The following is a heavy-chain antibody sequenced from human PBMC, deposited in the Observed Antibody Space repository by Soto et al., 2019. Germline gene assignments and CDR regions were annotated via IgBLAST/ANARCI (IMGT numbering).Heavy chain of an antibody. Sequence: ASVKVSCKVSGYTHTELSMHWVRQAPGKGLEWMGGFDPEDGETIYAQKFQGRVTMTEDTSTDTAYMELSSLRSEDTAVYYCATLVYGDYYFDYWGQGTLVTVSS. D-gene: IGHD4-17*01. V-gene: IGHV1-24*01. J-gene: IGHJ4*02. CDR3: ATLVYGDYYFDY. CDR1: GYTHTELS. CDR2: FDPEDGET.